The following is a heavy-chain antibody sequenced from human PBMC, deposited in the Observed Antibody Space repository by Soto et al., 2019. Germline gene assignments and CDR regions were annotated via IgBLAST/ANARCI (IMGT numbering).Heavy chain of an antibody. D-gene: IGHD3-3*01. CDR2: ISSSSSYI. Sequence: GGSLRLSCAASGFTFSSYSMNWVRQAPGKGLEWVSSISSSSSYIYYADSVKGRFTISRDNAKNSLYLQMNSLRAEDTAVYYCARGDEYYDFWSGYSRQYYFDYWGQGTLVTVSS. CDR1: GFTFSSYS. CDR3: ARGDEYYDFWSGYSRQYYFDY. J-gene: IGHJ4*02. V-gene: IGHV3-21*01.